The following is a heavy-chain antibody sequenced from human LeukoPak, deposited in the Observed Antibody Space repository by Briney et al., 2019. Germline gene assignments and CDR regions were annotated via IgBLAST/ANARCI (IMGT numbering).Heavy chain of an antibody. CDR3: ARDVATTPYDFWSGYYTDYYYYMDV. Sequence: SETLSLTCTVSGGSISSYYWSWIRQPAGKGLEWIGRIYTSGSTNYNPSLKRRVPMSVATSKNQFSLKLSYVTAADTAVYYCARDVATTPYDFWSGYYTDYYYYMDVWGKGTTVTVSS. V-gene: IGHV4-4*07. CDR2: IYTSGST. J-gene: IGHJ6*03. D-gene: IGHD3-3*01. CDR1: GGSISSYY.